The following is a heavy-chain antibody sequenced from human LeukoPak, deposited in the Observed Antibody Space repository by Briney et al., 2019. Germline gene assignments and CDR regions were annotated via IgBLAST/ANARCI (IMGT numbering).Heavy chain of an antibody. CDR1: GFTFSSYS. J-gene: IGHJ2*01. D-gene: IGHD3-22*01. V-gene: IGHV3-21*01. CDR3: ARLGYYYDSSGYSHWYFDL. CDR2: ISSSSSYI. Sequence: GGSLRLSCAASGFTFSSYSMNWVRQAPGKGLEWVSSISSSSSYIYYADSVKGRFTISRDNAKNSLYLQMNSLRAEDTAVYYCARLGYYYDSSGYSHWYFDLWGRGTLVTVSS.